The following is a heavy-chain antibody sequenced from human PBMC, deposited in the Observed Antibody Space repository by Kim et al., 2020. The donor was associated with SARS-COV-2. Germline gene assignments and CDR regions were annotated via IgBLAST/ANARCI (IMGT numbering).Heavy chain of an antibody. J-gene: IGHJ4*02. V-gene: IGHV3-49*04. D-gene: IGHD1-26*01. CDR1: GFSFGDYA. CDR2: IRSKAYGGTT. Sequence: GGSLRLSCTTSGFSFGDYAMGWVRQAPGKGLEWVTLIRSKAYGGTTEYAAAVKGRFTISRDDSKSIAYLQMDSLNTEDTAVYFCTRRPQSGSCRHFDYWGQGTLVTVSS. CDR3: TRRPQSGSCRHFDY.